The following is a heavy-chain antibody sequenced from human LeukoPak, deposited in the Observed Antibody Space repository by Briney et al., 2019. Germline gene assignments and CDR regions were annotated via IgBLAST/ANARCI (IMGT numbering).Heavy chain of an antibody. D-gene: IGHD3-10*01. J-gene: IGHJ4*02. Sequence: GGSLRLSCAASGFTFSSYSMNWVRQAPGEGLEWVSSISSSSSYIYYADSVKGRFTISRDNAKNSLYLQMNSLRAEDTAVYYCARDLWFGELQADYWGQGTLVTVSS. CDR3: ARDLWFGELQADY. CDR1: GFTFSSYS. V-gene: IGHV3-21*01. CDR2: ISSSSSYI.